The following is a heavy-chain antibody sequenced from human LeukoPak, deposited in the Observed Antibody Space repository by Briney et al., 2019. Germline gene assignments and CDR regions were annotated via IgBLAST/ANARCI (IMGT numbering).Heavy chain of an antibody. J-gene: IGHJ4*02. V-gene: IGHV3-64*01. CDR2: ISSNGGST. Sequence: GGSLRLSCAASGFTFSSYAMHWVRQAPGKGLEYVSAISSNGGSTYYANSVKGRFTISRDNSKNTLYLQMGSLRAEDMAVYYCARNGGYYDSSGYYDYWGQGTLVTVSS. CDR1: GFTFSSYA. D-gene: IGHD3-22*01. CDR3: ARNGGYYDSSGYYDY.